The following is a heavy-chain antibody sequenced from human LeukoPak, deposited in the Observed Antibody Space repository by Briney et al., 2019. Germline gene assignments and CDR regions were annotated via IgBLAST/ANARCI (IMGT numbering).Heavy chain of an antibody. J-gene: IGHJ6*03. CDR2: ISGSGGST. CDR3: ASGVVPASSYYYYYYMDV. Sequence: PGGSLRLSCAASGFAFSSYAMSWVRQAPGKGLEWVSAISGSGGSTYYADSVKGRFTISRDNSKNTLYLQMNSLRAEDTAVYYCASGVVPASSYYYYYYMDVWGKGTTVTVSS. CDR1: GFAFSSYA. V-gene: IGHV3-23*01. D-gene: IGHD2-2*01.